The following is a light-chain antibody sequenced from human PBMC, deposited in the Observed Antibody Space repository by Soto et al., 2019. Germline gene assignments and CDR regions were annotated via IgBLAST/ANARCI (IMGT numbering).Light chain of an antibody. CDR1: SSDVGGYNF. J-gene: IGLJ1*01. V-gene: IGLV2-8*01. Sequence: QSVLSQPPSASGSPGQSVTISCTGTSSDVGGYNFVSWYQQHPGKAPKLMIYEVTKRPSGVPDRFSGSKSGNTASLIVSGLQAEDEADYYCSSYAGTKNFVFGTGTKVTVL. CDR3: SSYAGTKNFV. CDR2: EVT.